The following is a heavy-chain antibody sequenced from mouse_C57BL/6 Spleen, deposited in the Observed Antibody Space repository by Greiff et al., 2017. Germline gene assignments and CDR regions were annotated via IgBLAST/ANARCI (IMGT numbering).Heavy chain of an antibody. J-gene: IGHJ3*01. CDR1: GFTFSSYA. Sequence: EVTLVESGEGLVKPGGSLKLSCAASGFTFSSYAMSWVRQTPEKRLEWVAYISSGGDYIYYADTVKGQFTISRDNARNTLYLQMSSLKSEDTAMYYCTRWDYGYDEGAWFAYWGQGTLVTVSA. V-gene: IGHV5-9-1*02. CDR2: ISSGGDYI. CDR3: TRWDYGYDEGAWFAY. D-gene: IGHD2-2*01.